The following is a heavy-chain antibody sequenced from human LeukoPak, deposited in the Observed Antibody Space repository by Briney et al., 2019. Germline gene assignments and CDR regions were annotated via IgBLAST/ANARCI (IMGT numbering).Heavy chain of an antibody. V-gene: IGHV3-53*01. CDR3: ARGGTAMAHFDY. CDR1: GFTVSSNY. Sequence: GGSLRLSRAASGFTVSSNYMSWVRQAPGKGLEWVSVIYSGGSTYYADSVKGRFTISRDNSKNTLYLQMNSLRAEDTAVYYCARGGTAMAHFDYWGQGTLVTVSS. D-gene: IGHD5-18*01. J-gene: IGHJ4*02. CDR2: IYSGGST.